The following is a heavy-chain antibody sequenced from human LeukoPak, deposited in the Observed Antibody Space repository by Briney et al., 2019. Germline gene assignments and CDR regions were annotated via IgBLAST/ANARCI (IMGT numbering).Heavy chain of an antibody. CDR2: ISAYNGNT. D-gene: IGHD2-2*01. V-gene: IGHV1-18*01. J-gene: IGHJ6*02. Sequence: GPSVKVSCKASGYTFTSYGISWVRQAAGQGLECMGWISAYNGNTNYTQKLQGRATMTTDTSTSTAYMELRSLRSDDTAVYYCARQHGYCSSTSCRPNYYYYYGMDVWGQGTTVTASS. CDR3: ARQHGYCSSTSCRPNYYYYYGMDV. CDR1: GYTFTSYG.